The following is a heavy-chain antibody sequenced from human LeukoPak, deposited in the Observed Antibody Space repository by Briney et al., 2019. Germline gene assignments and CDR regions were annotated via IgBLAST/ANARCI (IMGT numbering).Heavy chain of an antibody. CDR2: INHSGST. D-gene: IGHD6-13*01. CDR3: ARRGILRYFDY. Sequence: SETLSLTCAVSGGSFSGYYWSWIRQPPGKGLEWIGEINHSGSTYYNPSLKSRVTISVDTSKNQFSLKLSSVTAADTAVYYCARRGILRYFDYWGQGTLVTVSS. CDR1: GGSFSGYY. V-gene: IGHV4-34*01. J-gene: IGHJ4*02.